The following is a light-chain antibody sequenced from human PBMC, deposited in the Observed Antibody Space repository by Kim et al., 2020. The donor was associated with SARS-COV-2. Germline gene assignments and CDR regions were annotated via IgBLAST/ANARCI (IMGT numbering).Light chain of an antibody. V-gene: IGLV2-8*01. CDR1: SSDVGAYNY. J-gene: IGLJ3*02. CDR3: ISNAGGNNWV. Sequence: QPRAATGAPGQSVTISCTGTSSDVGAYNYVSWYQQHPGKVPKLMIYEVSKRPSGVPDRFSGSKSGNTASLTVYGLQAEDEADYYCISNAGGNNWVFGGGTKLTVL. CDR2: EVS.